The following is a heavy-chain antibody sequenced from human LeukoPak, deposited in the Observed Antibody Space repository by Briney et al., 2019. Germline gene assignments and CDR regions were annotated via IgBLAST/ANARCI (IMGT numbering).Heavy chain of an antibody. CDR3: ARGGRDFWSGYPSYFDY. D-gene: IGHD3-3*01. CDR1: GGSISNSFYY. V-gene: IGHV4-39*07. J-gene: IGHJ4*02. Sequence: SETLSLTCTVSGGSISNSFYYWGWIRQPPGKGLEWIGSINYSGSTYYNPSLKSRVTISVDTSKNQFSLKLSSVTAADTAVYYCARGGRDFWSGYPSYFDYWGQGTLVTVSS. CDR2: INYSGST.